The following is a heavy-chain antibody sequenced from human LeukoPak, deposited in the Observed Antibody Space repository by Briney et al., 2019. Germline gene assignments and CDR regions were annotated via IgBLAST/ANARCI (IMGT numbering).Heavy chain of an antibody. J-gene: IGHJ6*02. V-gene: IGHV3-21*04. CDR3: ARGQPTDFYFDWLPSYYYYGMDV. D-gene: IGHD3-9*01. CDR1: GFTFSSYS. CDR2: ISSSSSYI. Sequence: PGGSLRLSCAASGFTFSSYSMNWVRQAPGKGLEWVSSISSSSSYIYYADSVKGRFTISRDNAKNSLYLQMSSLRSEDTAVYYCARGQPTDFYFDWLPSYYYYGMDVWGQGTTVTVSS.